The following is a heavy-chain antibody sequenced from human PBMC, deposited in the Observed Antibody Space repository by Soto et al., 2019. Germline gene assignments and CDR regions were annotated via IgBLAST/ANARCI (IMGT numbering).Heavy chain of an antibody. CDR3: ARGDYDILTGYYFDY. V-gene: IGHV3-33*01. CDR2: IWYDGSNK. CDR1: GFTFSSYG. D-gene: IGHD3-9*01. Sequence: GGSLRLSCAASGFTFSSYGMHWVRQAPGKGLEWVAVIWYDGSNKYYADSVKGRFTISRDNSKNTLYLQMNSLRAEDTAVYYCARGDYDILTGYYFDYWGQGTLVTVSS. J-gene: IGHJ4*02.